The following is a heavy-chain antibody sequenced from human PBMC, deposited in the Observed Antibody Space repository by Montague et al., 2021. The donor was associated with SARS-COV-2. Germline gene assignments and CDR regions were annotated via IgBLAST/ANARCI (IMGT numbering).Heavy chain of an antibody. J-gene: IGHJ4*02. Sequence: SETLSLTCAVYGGSLRGHSWSWVRQAPEKGLEWIGDIGHTGSFKYNPSLKSRVTMSIDAAKNQFSLRMTSVTAADTSIYYCARGGTERSTTFGVVFFPLLDSWGQGTLVTVSS. V-gene: IGHV4-34*01. CDR3: ARGGTERSTTFGVVFFPLLDS. CDR1: GGSLRGHS. CDR2: IGHTGSF. D-gene: IGHD3-3*01.